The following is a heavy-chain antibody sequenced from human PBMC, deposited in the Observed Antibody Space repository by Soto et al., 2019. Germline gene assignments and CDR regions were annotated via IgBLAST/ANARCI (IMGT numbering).Heavy chain of an antibody. Sequence: VGSLRLSCASSVFTFSSYAMHCVRQSPGKGLEWVAVISYDGSNKYYADSVKGRFTISRDNSKNTLYLQMNSLRAEDTAVYYCAREWIAVAGYYYGMDVWGQGTTVIVSS. CDR1: VFTFSSYA. CDR3: AREWIAVAGYYYGMDV. D-gene: IGHD6-19*01. J-gene: IGHJ6*02. V-gene: IGHV3-30-3*01. CDR2: ISYDGSNK.